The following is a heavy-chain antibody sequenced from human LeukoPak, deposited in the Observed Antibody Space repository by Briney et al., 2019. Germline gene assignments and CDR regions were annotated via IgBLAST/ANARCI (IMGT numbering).Heavy chain of an antibody. CDR3: AIVEHMIVGY. CDR1: GGSVSSGSYY. Sequence: SETLSLTCTVSGGSVSSGSYYWSWIRQPPGKGLEWIGYIYYSGSTNYNPSLKSRVTISVDTSKNQFSLKLSSVTAAGTAVYYCAIVEHMIVGYWGQGTLVTVSS. V-gene: IGHV4-61*01. D-gene: IGHD3-22*01. J-gene: IGHJ4*02. CDR2: IYYSGST.